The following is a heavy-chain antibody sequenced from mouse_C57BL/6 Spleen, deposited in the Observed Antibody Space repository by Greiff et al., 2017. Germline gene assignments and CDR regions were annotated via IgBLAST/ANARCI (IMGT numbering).Heavy chain of an antibody. J-gene: IGHJ3*01. CDR3: TRDGYPAWFAY. Sequence: VKLQESGAELVRPGASVTLSCKASGYTFTDYEMHWVKQTPVHGLEWIGAIDPETGGTAYNQKFKGKAILTADKSSSTAYMELRSLTSEDSAVYYCTRDGYPAWFAYWGQGTLVTVSA. CDR1: GYTFTDYE. CDR2: IDPETGGT. V-gene: IGHV1-15*01. D-gene: IGHD2-3*01.